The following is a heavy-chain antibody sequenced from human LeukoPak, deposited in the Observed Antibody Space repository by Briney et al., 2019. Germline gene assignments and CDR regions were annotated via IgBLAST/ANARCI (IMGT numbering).Heavy chain of an antibody. D-gene: IGHD2/OR15-2a*01. V-gene: IGHV3-69-1*01. CDR3: ARDNIWAFDI. CDR2: IRTDGTI. J-gene: IGHJ3*02. Sequence: PGGSLRLSCEASGFTSFDFPMNWVPKAPGKGLEWVSHIRTDGTITYADSVKGRFTISRDDAKTSVYLQMNSLRDEDTAIYYCARDNIWAFDIWGQGTMVTVAS. CDR1: GFTSFDFP.